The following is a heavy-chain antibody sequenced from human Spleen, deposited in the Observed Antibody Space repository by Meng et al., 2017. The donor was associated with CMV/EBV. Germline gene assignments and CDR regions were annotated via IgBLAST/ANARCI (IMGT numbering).Heavy chain of an antibody. CDR1: GFTFSSYA. D-gene: IGHD3-3*01. J-gene: IGHJ6*02. CDR3: AREGEDYDFWSGYYHYYYYGMDG. Sequence: GESLKISCAASGFTFSSYAMHWVRQAPGKGPEWVALISNDGGNKQYADSVKGRFTISRDNSKDTLYLQMDSLRVEDTAVYYCAREGEDYDFWSGYYHYYYYGMDGWGQGIAVTVSS. CDR2: ISNDGGNK. V-gene: IGHV3-30-3*01.